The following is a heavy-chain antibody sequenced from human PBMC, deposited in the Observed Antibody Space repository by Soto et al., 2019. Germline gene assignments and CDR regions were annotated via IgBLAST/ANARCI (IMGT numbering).Heavy chain of an antibody. CDR1: GGTFSSYT. Sequence: QVQLVQSGAEVKRPGSSVKVSCKASGGTFSSYTISWVRQAPGQGLEWMGRIIPILGIATYAQKIQGSVTITADKSTSTAYMERSSLRTEDTGVYYCARTDYDSYGYGGGYWGQGTLVTVSS. J-gene: IGHJ4*02. D-gene: IGHD5-18*01. CDR3: ARTDYDSYGYGGGY. V-gene: IGHV1-69*02. CDR2: IIPILGIA.